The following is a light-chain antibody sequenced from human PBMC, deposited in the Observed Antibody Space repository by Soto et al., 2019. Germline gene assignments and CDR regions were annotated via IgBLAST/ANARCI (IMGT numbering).Light chain of an antibody. J-gene: IGLJ2*01. CDR1: SSDVGGNKY. Sequence: QSALTQPASVSGSLGQSITISCTGISSDVGGNKYVSWYQQHPGKAPQLVIYDVSNRPSGVSNRFSGFKSGNTASLTISGLQAEDEADYYCSSYADTIVVFGGGTKVTVL. V-gene: IGLV2-14*01. CDR3: SSYADTIVV. CDR2: DVS.